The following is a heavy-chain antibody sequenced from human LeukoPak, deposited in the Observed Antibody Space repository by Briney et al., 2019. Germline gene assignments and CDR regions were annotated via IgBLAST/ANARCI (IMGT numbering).Heavy chain of an antibody. CDR2: ISYDGSNK. J-gene: IGHJ5*02. V-gene: IGHV3-30*03. D-gene: IGHD2-21*02. CDR3: ARAAIVVTATWFDP. CDR1: GFSFSTYG. Sequence: GGSLRLSCAASGFSFSTYGMHWVRQAPGKGLEWVAVISYDGSNKYYADSVKGRFTISRDNSKNTLYLQMNSLRAEDTAVYYCARAAIVVTATWFDPWGQGTLVTVSS.